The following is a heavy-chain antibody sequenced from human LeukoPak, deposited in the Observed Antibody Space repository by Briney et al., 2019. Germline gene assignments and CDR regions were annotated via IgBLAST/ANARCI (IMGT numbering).Heavy chain of an antibody. CDR1: GGSISSYY. V-gene: IGHV4-59*08. D-gene: IGHD3-22*01. CDR3: SFYDSSGYYSFDY. Sequence: SETLSLTCTVSGGSISSYYWSWIRQPPGKGLEWIGYIYYSGSTNYNPSLKSRVTISVDTSKNQFSLKLSSVTAADTAVYYCSFYDSSGYYSFDYWGQGTLVTVSS. J-gene: IGHJ4*02. CDR2: IYYSGST.